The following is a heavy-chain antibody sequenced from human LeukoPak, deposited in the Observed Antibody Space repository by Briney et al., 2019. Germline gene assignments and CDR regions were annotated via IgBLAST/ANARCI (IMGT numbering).Heavy chain of an antibody. V-gene: IGHV3-21*01. CDR3: ARDRSPFYYFDY. D-gene: IGHD3-3*01. J-gene: IGHJ4*02. Sequence: GGSLRLSCAASGFTFSSYNMNWVRQTPGKGLEWVSSISGSSSYIYYADSVKGRFTISRDNAKNSLYLQMNSLRAEDTAVYYCARDRSPFYYFDYWGQGTLVTVSS. CDR2: ISGSSSYI. CDR1: GFTFSSYN.